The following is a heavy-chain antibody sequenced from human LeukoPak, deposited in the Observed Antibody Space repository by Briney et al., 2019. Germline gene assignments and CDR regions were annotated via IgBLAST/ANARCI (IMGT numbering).Heavy chain of an antibody. J-gene: IGHJ4*02. CDR2: IKYDGDEK. V-gene: IGHV3-7*01. CDR3: VRESFSRGDFN. D-gene: IGHD7-27*01. CDR1: GFIFNTYW. Sequence: PGGSLRLSCAASGFIFNTYWMTWVRQAPSKGLEWVATIKYDGDEKFYVDSVTGRFTISRDNAKNSLYLQMNSLTAEDTAVYYCVRESFSRGDFNWGQGTLVSVSS.